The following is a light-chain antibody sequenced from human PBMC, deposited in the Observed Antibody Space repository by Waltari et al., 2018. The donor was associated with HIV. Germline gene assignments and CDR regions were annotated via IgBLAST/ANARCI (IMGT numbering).Light chain of an antibody. CDR2: KDI. CDR3: QSTDHDGTWV. J-gene: IGLJ3*02. Sequence: YKLPQTLSVSVSPGPTARLNCPRGALPKKVSPWYRQKPGKAPVLLTYKDIERPSGIPERISGSRSGTGVTLTISGVQAEDEADYYCQSTDHDGTWVFGGGTKLTVL. V-gene: IGLV3-25*03. CDR1: ALPKKV.